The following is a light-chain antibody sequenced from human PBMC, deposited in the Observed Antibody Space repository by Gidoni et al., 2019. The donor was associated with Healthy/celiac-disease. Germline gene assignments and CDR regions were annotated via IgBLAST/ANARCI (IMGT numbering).Light chain of an antibody. J-gene: IGKJ4*01. CDR2: WPS. CDR3: QRYYRSPLT. V-gene: IGKV4-1*01. Sequence: ELTQCPDTVAMSPGERATINCQSSQSVLYRSNNQNYLGWYQQKPGQPTRVLNYWPSTREAGVADRFSGSAAGTDFNLTSSSLQAEVGAVYYCQRYYRSPLTFGGGTKVEIK. CDR1: QSVLYRSNNQNY.